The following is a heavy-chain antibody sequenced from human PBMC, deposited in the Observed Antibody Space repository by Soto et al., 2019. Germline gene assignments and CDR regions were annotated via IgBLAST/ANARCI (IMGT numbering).Heavy chain of an antibody. D-gene: IGHD3-10*01. V-gene: IGHV3-33*01. CDR3: AREFGVILTPNPTKLYYFDY. J-gene: IGHJ4*02. CDR1: GFTFSSYG. CDR2: IWYDGSNK. Sequence: QVQLVESGGGVVQPGRSLRLSCAASGFTFSSYGMHWVRQAPGKGLEWVAVIWYDGSNKYYADSVKGRFTISRDNSKNTLYLQMNSLRAEDTAVYYCAREFGVILTPNPTKLYYFDYWGQGTLVTVSS.